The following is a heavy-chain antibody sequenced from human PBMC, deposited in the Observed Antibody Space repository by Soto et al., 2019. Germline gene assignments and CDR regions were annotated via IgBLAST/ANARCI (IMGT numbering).Heavy chain of an antibody. CDR3: ARDLPVNWGSVGGTDAFDI. J-gene: IGHJ3*02. V-gene: IGHV3-7*03. D-gene: IGHD7-27*01. CDR2: IKQDGSEK. CDR1: GFTFSSYW. Sequence: GGSLRLSCAASGFTFSSYWMSWVRQAPGKGLEWVANIKQDGSEKYYVDSVKGRFTISRDNAKNSLYLKINSLRAEDTAVDYCARDLPVNWGSVGGTDAFDIWGQGTMVTVSS.